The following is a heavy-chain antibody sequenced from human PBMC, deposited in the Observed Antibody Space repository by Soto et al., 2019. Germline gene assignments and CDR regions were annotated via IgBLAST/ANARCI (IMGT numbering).Heavy chain of an antibody. V-gene: IGHV6-1*01. CDR3: AREFIAARLGYSDYGMEV. J-gene: IGHJ6*02. Sequence: SPTLSLTCAISGDSVSSNCAAWNWIRQSPSRGLEWLGRTYYRSKWYNDYAVSVKSRLTLNPDTSMNPFSVQPISVTPAATAVYSCAREFIAARLGYSDYGMEVWGQGTSVTAS. CDR1: GDSVSSNCAA. D-gene: IGHD6-6*01. CDR2: TYYRSKWYN.